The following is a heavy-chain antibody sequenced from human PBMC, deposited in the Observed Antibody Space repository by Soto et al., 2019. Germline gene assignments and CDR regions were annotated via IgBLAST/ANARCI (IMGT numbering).Heavy chain of an antibody. V-gene: IGHV3-21*01. D-gene: IGHD3-22*01. Sequence: GGSLRLSCAASGFTFSSYSMNWVRQAPGEGLEWVSSITGSSSYIYYADSVKGRFTISRDNAKNSLYLQMNSLRAEDTAVYYCARDVYYYDSSAYWAYWGQGTLVTVSS. J-gene: IGHJ4*02. CDR2: ITGSSSYI. CDR3: ARDVYYYDSSAYWAY. CDR1: GFTFSSYS.